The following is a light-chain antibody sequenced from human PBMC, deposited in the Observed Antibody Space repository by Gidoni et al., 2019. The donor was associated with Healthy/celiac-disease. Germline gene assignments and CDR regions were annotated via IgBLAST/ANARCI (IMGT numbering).Light chain of an antibody. CDR1: QSISSD. CDR2: AAS. Sequence: DIELTQSTSSLSASVGDRVTITCRASQSISSDLKWYQQKPGKAPKLLIYAASSMQSGVPSRFSGSGSGTDFTLTISSLQPEDVATYYCQQSYSTPGDTFGPGTKVDIK. J-gene: IGKJ3*01. CDR3: QQSYSTPGDT. V-gene: IGKV1-39*01.